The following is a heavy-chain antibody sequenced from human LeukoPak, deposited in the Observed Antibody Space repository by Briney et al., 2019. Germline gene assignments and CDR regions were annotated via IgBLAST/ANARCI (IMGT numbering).Heavy chain of an antibody. D-gene: IGHD4-11*01. CDR3: ARRVVESAATTERNWFDP. CDR1: GGSISSYC. V-gene: IGHV4-59*08. CDR2: ICYGGST. J-gene: IGHJ5*02. Sequence: TSETLSLTCTVSGGSISSYCWSWIRQPPGKGLEWIGSICYGGSTNYNPSLKSRVTVSLDTSKNQFSLKLNSVTATDTALYSCARRVVESAATTERNWFDPWGQGTLVTVSS.